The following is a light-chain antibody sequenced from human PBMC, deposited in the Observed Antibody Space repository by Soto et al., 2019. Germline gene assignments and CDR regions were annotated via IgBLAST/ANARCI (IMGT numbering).Light chain of an antibody. V-gene: IGKV3-15*01. CDR2: RAS. J-gene: IGKJ1*01. Sequence: EIVMTQSPSTLSVSPGERATLSFRASQSVYSNVAWYQQRPGQAPRLLIYRASTRATGIPARFSGSGSGTEFTLNISSLKSEDFAVYYCQHYQNLWSFGQWTKVE. CDR1: QSVYSN. CDR3: QHYQNLWS.